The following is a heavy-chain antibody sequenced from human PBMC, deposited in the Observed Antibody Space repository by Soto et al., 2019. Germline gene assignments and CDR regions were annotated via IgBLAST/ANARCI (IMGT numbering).Heavy chain of an antibody. D-gene: IGHD5-12*01. V-gene: IGHV3-23*01. CDR1: GFTFSNFA. J-gene: IGHJ4*02. CDR3: AKVLEMSTITGPFDY. CDR2: ISASDGST. Sequence: EVQLLESGGGLVQPGGSLRLSCAASGFTFSNFAMSWVRQAPGKGLEWVSAISASDGSTYYADSVKSRFTISRDNSKNTLYLQMNSLRAEDTAVYYCAKVLEMSTITGPFDYWGQGTLVTVSS.